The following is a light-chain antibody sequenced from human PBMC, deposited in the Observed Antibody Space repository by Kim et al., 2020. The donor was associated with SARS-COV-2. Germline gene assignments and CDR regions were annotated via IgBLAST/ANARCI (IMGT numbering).Light chain of an antibody. CDR1: SIGNKG. CDR3: QVWDRSRNHVV. V-gene: IGLV3-21*04. J-gene: IGLJ2*01. CDR2: YDN. Sequence: QGKRASISCGGDSIGNKGVHGYQQKAGQAPVLVISYDNNRPSGIPERFSGSNSENTATLTISRVEAGDEADYYCQVWDRSRNHVVFGRGTQLTVL.